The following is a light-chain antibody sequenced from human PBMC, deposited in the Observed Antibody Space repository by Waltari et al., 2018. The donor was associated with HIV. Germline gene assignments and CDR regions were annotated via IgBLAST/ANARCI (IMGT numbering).Light chain of an antibody. Sequence: QSALTQPPSASGSPAQSVPISRTRTSRDVGTYNSVSWFQQFPGKAPKLMIYEVSKRPSGVPDRFSGSKSGNTASLTVSGLQPEDEADYYCFSYAGNDNWVFAGGTKLTVL. CDR2: EVS. J-gene: IGLJ3*02. CDR1: SRDVGTYNS. V-gene: IGLV2-8*01. CDR3: FSYAGNDNWV.